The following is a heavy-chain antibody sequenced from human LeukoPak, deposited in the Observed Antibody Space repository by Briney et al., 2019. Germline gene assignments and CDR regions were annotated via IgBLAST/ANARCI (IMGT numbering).Heavy chain of an antibody. CDR2: MYYSGST. CDR3: ARTPDLYSGHDYAFDF. V-gene: IGHV4-39*07. D-gene: IGHD5-12*01. Sequence: SETLSLTCTVSSGSISSTSYYWGWIRQPPGMGLEWIGSMYYSGSTYYNPSLKSRVTISVDTSKSQFSLKLSSVTAADTAVYFCARTPDLYSGHDYAFDFWGQGTLVTVSS. CDR1: SGSISSTSYY. J-gene: IGHJ4*02.